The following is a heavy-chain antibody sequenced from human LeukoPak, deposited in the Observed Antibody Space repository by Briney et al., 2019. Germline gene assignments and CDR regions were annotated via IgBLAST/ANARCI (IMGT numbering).Heavy chain of an antibody. D-gene: IGHD6-13*01. CDR1: GFTFGSYA. V-gene: IGHV3-23*01. CDR2: IDGSGGAT. Sequence: GGPLRLSCAASGFTFGSYAMSWVRQAPGKGLEWVSTIDGSGGATYYAGSVKGRFTISRDNSKNTLYLQMGSLRAEDTAMYYCARDRWSSISYLDYWGQGTLVTVSS. J-gene: IGHJ4*02. CDR3: ARDRWSSISYLDY.